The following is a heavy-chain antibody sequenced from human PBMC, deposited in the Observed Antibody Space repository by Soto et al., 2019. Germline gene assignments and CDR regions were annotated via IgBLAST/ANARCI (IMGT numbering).Heavy chain of an antibody. CDR3: ARHFVAVVIKGWGY. J-gene: IGHJ4*02. Sequence: PSETLSLTCTVSGGSISSGGYYWSWIRQPPGKGLEWIGTTYYNGNAYYNPSLKSRVTMSVDTSKNQFSLKLISVTAADTAVYYCARHFVAVVIKGWGYWGQGTLVTVSS. V-gene: IGHV4-39*01. CDR2: TYYNGNA. CDR1: GGSISSGGYY. D-gene: IGHD3-22*01.